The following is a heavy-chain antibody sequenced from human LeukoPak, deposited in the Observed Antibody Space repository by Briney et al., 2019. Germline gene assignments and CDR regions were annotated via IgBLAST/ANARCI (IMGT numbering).Heavy chain of an antibody. CDR2: IYTSGGTSGST. J-gene: IGHJ5*02. D-gene: IGHD3-22*01. V-gene: IGHV4-61*02. CDR1: GGSISSGNYY. CDR3: AWGDSSGYPFDP. Sequence: PSETLSLTCTVSGGSISSGNYYWSWIRQPAGKGLEWIGRIYTSGGTSGSTYYNPSLKSRVTISVDTSKNQFSLKLSSVTAADTAVYYCAWGDSSGYPFDPWGQGTLVPVSS.